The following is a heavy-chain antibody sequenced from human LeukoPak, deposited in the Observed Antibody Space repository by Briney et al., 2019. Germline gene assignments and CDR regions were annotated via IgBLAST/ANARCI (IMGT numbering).Heavy chain of an antibody. CDR2: ISSSGSTI. Sequence: PGGSLRLSCAASGFTFSDYYMSWIRQAPGKGLEWVSYISSSGSTIYYADSVKGRFTISRDSSKNTLFLQMNSLRAEDTAVFYCAKDGIGNKLDYWGQGTLVTVSS. CDR1: GFTFSDYY. D-gene: IGHD4-23*01. V-gene: IGHV3-11*04. CDR3: AKDGIGNKLDY. J-gene: IGHJ4*02.